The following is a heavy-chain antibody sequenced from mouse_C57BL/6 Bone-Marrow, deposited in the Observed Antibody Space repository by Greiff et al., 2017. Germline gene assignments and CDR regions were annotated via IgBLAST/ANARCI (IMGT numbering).Heavy chain of an antibody. J-gene: IGHJ4*01. CDR3: AHYYRETLDY. CDR2: IYPGGGYT. Sequence: VQLQQSGAELVRPGTSVKMSCKASGYTFTNYWIGWAKQRPGHGLEWIGDIYPGGGYTNYNEKFKGKATLTADKSSSTAYMQFSSVTSEDSATYYCAHYYRETLDYSGHGTSVTVSS. D-gene: IGHD2-12*01. CDR1: GYTFTNYW. V-gene: IGHV1-63*01.